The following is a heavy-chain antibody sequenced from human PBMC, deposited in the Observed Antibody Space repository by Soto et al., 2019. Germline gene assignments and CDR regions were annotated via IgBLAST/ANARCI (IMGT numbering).Heavy chain of an antibody. D-gene: IGHD6-6*01. CDR1: GGSFSGYY. Sequence: SETLSLTCAVYGGSFSGYYWSWIRQPPGKGLEWIGEINHSGSTNYNPSLKSRVTISVDTSKNQFSLKLSSVTAADTAVYYCARFPSIAARQDAFDIWGQGTRVTVSS. CDR2: INHSGST. CDR3: ARFPSIAARQDAFDI. V-gene: IGHV4-34*01. J-gene: IGHJ3*02.